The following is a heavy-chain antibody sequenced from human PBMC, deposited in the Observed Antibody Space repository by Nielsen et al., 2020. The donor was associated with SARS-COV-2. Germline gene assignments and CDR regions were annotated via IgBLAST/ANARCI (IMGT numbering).Heavy chain of an antibody. CDR2: IKQDGSEK. CDR3: AREAYYDSSGYYYSGDAFDI. V-gene: IGHV3-7*01. J-gene: IGHJ3*02. Sequence: GGSLRLSCAASGFTFSSYWMSWVRQAPGKGLEWVANIKQDGSEKYYVDSVKGRFTISRDNAKNSLYLQMNSLRAEDTAVYYCAREAYYDSSGYYYSGDAFDIWGQGTMVTVSS. D-gene: IGHD3-22*01. CDR1: GFTFSSYW.